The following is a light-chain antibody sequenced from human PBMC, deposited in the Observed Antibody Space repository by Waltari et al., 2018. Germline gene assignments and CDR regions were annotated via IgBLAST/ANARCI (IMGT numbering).Light chain of an antibody. J-gene: IGKJ4*01. Sequence: TCRTSEIVKNNLAWYQHQPGKAPKVLVHKASRLESGVASRFSGSGYGTEFTLTISSLEPDDFATYYCHQYNTLPLTFGGGTKVEIK. V-gene: IGKV1-5*03. CDR1: EIVKNN. CDR2: KAS. CDR3: HQYNTLPLT.